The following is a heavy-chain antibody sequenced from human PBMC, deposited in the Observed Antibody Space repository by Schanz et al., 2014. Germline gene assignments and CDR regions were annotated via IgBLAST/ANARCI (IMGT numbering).Heavy chain of an antibody. CDR1: GYTFTEYT. CDR3: ARLGTGMAVAGSVIDSYYYYMDV. V-gene: IGHV1-3*01. Sequence: QVQLVQSGPEVEKPGASVKVSCKTSGYTFTEYTMYWLRQAPGQRLEWMGWINSANGNTKYSHRFQGRVTITRDTSATSAYMELSSLRSEDTAVYYCARLGTGMAVAGSVIDSYYYYMDVWGGGTTVTVSS. CDR2: INSANGNT. J-gene: IGHJ6*03. D-gene: IGHD6-19*01.